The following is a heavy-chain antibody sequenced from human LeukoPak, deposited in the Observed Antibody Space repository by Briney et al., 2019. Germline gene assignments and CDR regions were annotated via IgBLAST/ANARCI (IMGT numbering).Heavy chain of an antibody. CDR1: GGSFSGYS. D-gene: IGHD3-3*01. CDR2: INHSGST. V-gene: IGHV4-34*01. J-gene: IGHJ4*02. Sequence: SETLSLTCAVYGGSFSGYSWSWIRQPPGKGLEWIGEINHSGSTNYNPSLKSRVTISVDTPKNQFSLKLNSVTAADTAVYYCARGPPRGYDFWRGRPVYFDYWGQGTLVTVSS. CDR3: ARGPPRGYDFWRGRPVYFDY.